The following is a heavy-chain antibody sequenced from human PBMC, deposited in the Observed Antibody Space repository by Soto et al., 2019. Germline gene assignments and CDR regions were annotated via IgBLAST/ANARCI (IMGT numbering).Heavy chain of an antibody. CDR3: AASSGWWRLDY. D-gene: IGHD6-19*01. V-gene: IGHV4-4*02. CDR1: GASVSSPHW. CDR2: IFHSGST. Sequence: QVQLQESGPGLVEPSGTLSLTCAVSGASVSSPHWWSWVRQPPGKGLAWIGEIFHSGSTNHNPSLKSRVTISVDTSQNHFSLRLTSVTAADTAVYYCAASSGWWRLDYWGQGTLVTVSS. J-gene: IGHJ4*02.